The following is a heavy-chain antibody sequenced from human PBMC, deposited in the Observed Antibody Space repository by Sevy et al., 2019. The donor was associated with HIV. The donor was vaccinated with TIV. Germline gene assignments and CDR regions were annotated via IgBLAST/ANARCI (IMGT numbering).Heavy chain of an antibody. V-gene: IGHV3-23*01. J-gene: IGHJ6*03. CDR3: AKGSADYSSSWISHYYYYYMDV. CDR1: GFTFSSYA. Sequence: GGSLRLSCAASGFTFSSYAMSWVRQAPGKRLEWVSAISGSGGSTYYADSVKGRFTISRDNSKNTLYLQMNSLRAEDTAVYYCAKGSADYSSSWISHYYYYYMDVWGKGTTVTVSS. D-gene: IGHD6-13*01. CDR2: ISGSGGST.